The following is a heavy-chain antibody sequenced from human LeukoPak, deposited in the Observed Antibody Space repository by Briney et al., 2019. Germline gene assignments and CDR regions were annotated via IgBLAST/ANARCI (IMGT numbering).Heavy chain of an antibody. CDR3: ARSGIPVAGTGWFDP. J-gene: IGHJ5*02. V-gene: IGHV3-64*02. D-gene: IGHD6-13*01. CDR1: GFMFSSYA. Sequence: PGGSLRLFCAASGFMFSSYAMHWVRQAPGKGLEYVSVISSNGGTTYYADSVKGRFTISRDNSKNTLYLQMGSLRPEDMAVYYCARSGIPVAGTGWFDPWGQGTLVTVSS. CDR2: ISSNGGTT.